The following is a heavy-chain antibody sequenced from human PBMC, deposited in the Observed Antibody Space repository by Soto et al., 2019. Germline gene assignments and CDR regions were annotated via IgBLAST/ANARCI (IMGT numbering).Heavy chain of an antibody. V-gene: IGHV4-59*01. D-gene: IGHD3-3*01. Sequence: SETLSLTCTVSGGSISSYYWSWIRQPPGKGLEWIGYIYYSGSTNYNPSLKSRVTISVDTSKNQFSLKLSSVTAADTAVYYCARGPNYDFWSGYSNWFDPWGQGTLVTVS. CDR1: GGSISSYY. CDR3: ARGPNYDFWSGYSNWFDP. J-gene: IGHJ5*02. CDR2: IYYSGST.